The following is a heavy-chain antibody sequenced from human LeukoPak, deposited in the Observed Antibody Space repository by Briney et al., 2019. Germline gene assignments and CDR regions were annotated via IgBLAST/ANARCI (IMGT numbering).Heavy chain of an antibody. V-gene: IGHV4-59*01. CDR3: ARVRMRRSSYTIDY. Sequence: SETLSLTCTVSGGSISSYYWSWIRQPPGKGLEWIGYIYYSGSTNYNPSLKSRVTISVDTSKNQFSLKLSSVTAADTAVYYCARVRMRRSSYTIDYWGQGTLVTVSS. CDR1: GGSISSYY. CDR2: IYYSGST. J-gene: IGHJ4*02. D-gene: IGHD3-16*02.